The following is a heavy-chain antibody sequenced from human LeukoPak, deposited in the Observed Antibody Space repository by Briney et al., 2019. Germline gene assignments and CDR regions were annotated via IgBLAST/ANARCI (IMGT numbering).Heavy chain of an antibody. CDR3: ARATNYYGSGNYHNVPYGY. Sequence: ASVKVSCKASGYTFTDYYLHWVRQAPGQGLEWMGWISPNSGGTDYAQKFQGRVTMTRDTSIGTAYMELSRLRYDDTAVYYCARATNYYGSGNYHNVPYGYWGQGTPVTVSS. J-gene: IGHJ4*02. CDR2: ISPNSGGT. V-gene: IGHV1-2*02. CDR1: GYTFTDYY. D-gene: IGHD3-10*01.